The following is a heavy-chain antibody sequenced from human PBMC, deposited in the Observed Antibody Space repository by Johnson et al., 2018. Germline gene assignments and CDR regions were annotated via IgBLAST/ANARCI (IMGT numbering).Heavy chain of an antibody. Sequence: VQLVESGAEVKKPGESLKISCKGSGYSFTSYWIGWVRQMPGKGLEWMGIIYPGDSDTRYSPSFQGQVTISADKSISTAYLQWSSLKASDTAMYYCARKDYDILTGTSDAFDIGGPGTMVTVSS. V-gene: IGHV5-51*03. CDR3: ARKDYDILTGTSDAFDI. J-gene: IGHJ3*02. D-gene: IGHD3-9*01. CDR1: GYSFTSYW. CDR2: IYPGDSDT.